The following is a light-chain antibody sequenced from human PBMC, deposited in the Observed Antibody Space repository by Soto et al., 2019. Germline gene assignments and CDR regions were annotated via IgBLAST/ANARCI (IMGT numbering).Light chain of an antibody. V-gene: IGKV1-5*03. CDR1: QSISSW. Sequence: DIQMTQSPSTLSGSVGDRVTITCRASQSISSWLAWYQQKPGKAPKLLIYKASSLESGVPSRFSGSGSGTEFTLTIRSLQPDDFATYYCKQYNSYPWTFGQGTKVDIK. J-gene: IGKJ1*01. CDR2: KAS. CDR3: KQYNSYPWT.